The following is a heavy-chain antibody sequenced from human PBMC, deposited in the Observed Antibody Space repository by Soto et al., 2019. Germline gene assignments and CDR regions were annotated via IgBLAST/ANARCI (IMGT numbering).Heavy chain of an antibody. D-gene: IGHD5-18*01. CDR2: INSDGITT. V-gene: IGHV3-74*01. CDR3: AKDRGAMATDY. J-gene: IGHJ4*02. Sequence: PGGSLSLSCAASGFTFSNAWMSWVRQAPGKGLEWVSRINSDGITTSYADSVMGRFTISRDNAKNTLFLQMNSLGAGDTAVYYCAKDRGAMATDYWGQGTLVTVSS. CDR1: GFTFSNAW.